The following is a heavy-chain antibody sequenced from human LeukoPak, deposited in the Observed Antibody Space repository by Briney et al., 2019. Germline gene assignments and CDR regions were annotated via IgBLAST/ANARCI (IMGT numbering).Heavy chain of an antibody. Sequence: PGGSLRLSCAASGFTFDDYGMSLVRQAPGKGPEWVSGINWNGGSTGYADSVKGRFTISRDNAKNSLYLQMNSLRAEDTAFYYCARALGGVGATILVHYYYYYMDVWGKGTTVTVSS. CDR1: GFTFDDYG. J-gene: IGHJ6*03. CDR2: INWNGGST. V-gene: IGHV3-20*04. D-gene: IGHD1-26*01. CDR3: ARALGGVGATILVHYYYYYMDV.